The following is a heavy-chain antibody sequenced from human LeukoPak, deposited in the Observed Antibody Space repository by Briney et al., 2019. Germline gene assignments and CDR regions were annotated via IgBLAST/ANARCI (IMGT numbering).Heavy chain of an antibody. D-gene: IGHD3-3*01. Sequence: PGGSLRLSCAASGFTFSSYWMHWVRQAPGKGLVWVSRINSDGSSTSYADSVKGRFTISRDNAKNSLYLQMNSLRAEDTAVYYCARDGKLGGFLGLAFDYWGQGTLVTVSS. CDR1: GFTFSSYW. V-gene: IGHV3-74*01. J-gene: IGHJ4*02. CDR3: ARDGKLGGFLGLAFDY. CDR2: INSDGSST.